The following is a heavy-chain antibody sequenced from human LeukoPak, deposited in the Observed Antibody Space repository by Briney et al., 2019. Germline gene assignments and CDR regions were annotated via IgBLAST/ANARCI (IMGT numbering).Heavy chain of an antibody. V-gene: IGHV4-4*02. CDR2: IYHSGST. J-gene: IGHJ5*02. CDR1: GGSISSSNW. CDR3: ARSAERLLYSWFDP. Sequence: PSGTLSLTCAVSGGSISSSNWWSWVRQPPGKGLEWIGEIYHSGSTNYNPSLKSRVTISVDKSKNQFSLKLSSVTAADTAMYYCARSAERLLYSWFDPWGQGILVTVSS. D-gene: IGHD1-26*01.